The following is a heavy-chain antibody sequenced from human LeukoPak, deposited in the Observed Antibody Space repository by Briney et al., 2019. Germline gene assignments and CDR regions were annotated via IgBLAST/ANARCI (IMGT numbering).Heavy chain of an antibody. CDR2: IYTSGST. CDR3: ARGSYSNSHLKYYYYYYYMDV. D-gene: IGHD2-21*01. CDR1: GGSISSGSYY. V-gene: IGHV4-61*02. Sequence: SDTLSLTCTVSGGSISSGSYYWSWIRQPAGKGLEWIGRIYTSGSTNYNPSLKSRVTISVGTSKNQFSLKLSSVTAADTAVYYCARGSYSNSHLKYYYYYYYMDVWGKGTTVTVSS. J-gene: IGHJ6*03.